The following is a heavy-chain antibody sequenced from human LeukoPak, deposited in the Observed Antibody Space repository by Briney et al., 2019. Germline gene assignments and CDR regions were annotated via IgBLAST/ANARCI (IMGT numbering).Heavy chain of an antibody. Sequence: GGSLRLSCAASGFTFSSYAMSWVRQAPGKGLERVSAISGSGGSTYYADSVKGRFTISRDNSKNTLYLQMNSLRAEDTAVYYCAKMDSSSWSPVDWYFDLWGRGTLVTVSS. CDR3: AKMDSSSWSPVDWYFDL. J-gene: IGHJ2*01. CDR2: ISGSGGST. D-gene: IGHD6-13*01. V-gene: IGHV3-23*01. CDR1: GFTFSSYA.